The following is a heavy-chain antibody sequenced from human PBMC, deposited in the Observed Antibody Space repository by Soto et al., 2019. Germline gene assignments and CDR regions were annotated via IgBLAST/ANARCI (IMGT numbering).Heavy chain of an antibody. CDR3: ARVQEVGAHFFDS. D-gene: IGHD2-15*01. Sequence: EVQLVESGGNLVQPGGSLRLSCEASGFTFSGFDMHWVRQPTGKGLEWVSTIGTAGDTYYAVSVKGRFTISRDNAKNSVSLQMNSLRAGDTAVYFCARVQEVGAHFFDSWGQGTQVTVSS. V-gene: IGHV3-13*01. J-gene: IGHJ4*02. CDR1: GFTFSGFD. CDR2: IGTAGDT.